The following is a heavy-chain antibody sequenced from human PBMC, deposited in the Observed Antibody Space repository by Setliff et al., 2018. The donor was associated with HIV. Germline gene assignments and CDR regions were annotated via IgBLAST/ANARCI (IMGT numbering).Heavy chain of an antibody. V-gene: IGHV3-48*01. D-gene: IGHD3-22*01. CDR1: GFTFSSST. Sequence: GGSLRLSCAASGFTFSSSTMNWVRQAPGRGLEWVSYIDSSSTMIFYADSVKGRFTISRDNAKNSLYLQMNSLRAEDTAVYFCARVTFYDSGPTLDYWGQGTLVTVSS. CDR3: ARVTFYDSGPTLDY. J-gene: IGHJ4*02. CDR2: IDSSSTMI.